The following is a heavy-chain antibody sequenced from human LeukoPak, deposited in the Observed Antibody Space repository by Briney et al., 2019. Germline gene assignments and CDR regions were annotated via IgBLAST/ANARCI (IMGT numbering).Heavy chain of an antibody. J-gene: IGHJ4*02. CDR3: AREQGALDS. CDR1: GFTFSGDW. V-gene: IGHV3-74*01. Sequence: GGSLRLSCAASGFTFSGDWMHWVRQAPGKGLVWVSHISSAGYTTRYADSVKGRFTISRDNAKNTLYLQMNSLRAEDTAVYYCAREQGALDSWGQGTLVTVSS. CDR2: ISSAGYTT.